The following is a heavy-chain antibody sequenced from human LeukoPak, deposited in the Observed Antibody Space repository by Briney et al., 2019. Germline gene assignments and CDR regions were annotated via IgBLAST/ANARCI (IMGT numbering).Heavy chain of an antibody. D-gene: IGHD5/OR15-5a*01. CDR1: GGSFSGYY. Sequence: PSETLSLTCAVYGGSFSGYYWSWIRQPPGKGLEWIGEINHSGSTNYNPSLKSRVTISVDTSKNQFSLKLSSVTAADTAVYYCARQSGFLSTFDYWGQGTLVTVSS. J-gene: IGHJ4*02. CDR2: INHSGST. CDR3: ARQSGFLSTFDY. V-gene: IGHV4-34*01.